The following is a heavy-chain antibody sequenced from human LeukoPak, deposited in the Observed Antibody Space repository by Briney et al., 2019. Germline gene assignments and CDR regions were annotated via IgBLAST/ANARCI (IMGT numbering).Heavy chain of an antibody. Sequence: ASVKVSCKASGYTFTSYGISWVRQAPGQGLEWMGRINPNSGGTNNAQKFQGRITMTRDTSISTAYMELSRLRSDDTAVYYCARDGFTIFGVAYLPGWFDPWGQGTLVTVSS. CDR2: INPNSGGT. V-gene: IGHV1-2*06. J-gene: IGHJ5*02. CDR1: GYTFTSYG. CDR3: ARDGFTIFGVAYLPGWFDP. D-gene: IGHD3-3*01.